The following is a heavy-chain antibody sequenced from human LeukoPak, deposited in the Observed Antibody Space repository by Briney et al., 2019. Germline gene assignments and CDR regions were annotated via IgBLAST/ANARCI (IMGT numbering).Heavy chain of an antibody. J-gene: IGHJ4*02. V-gene: IGHV4-59*08. CDR1: GGSISSYY. CDR3: ARLWDSSSSLDY. CDR2: IYYSGGT. D-gene: IGHD6-6*01. Sequence: PSETLSLTCTVSGGSISSYYGTWIRQPPGKGLGLEWIGYIYYSGGTNYNPSPKSRVTISIDTSKNQVSLKLSSVTAADTAVYYCARLWDSSSSLDYWGQGTLVTVSS.